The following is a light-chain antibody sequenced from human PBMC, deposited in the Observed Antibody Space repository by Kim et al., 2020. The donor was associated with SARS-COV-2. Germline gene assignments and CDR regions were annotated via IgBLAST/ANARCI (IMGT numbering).Light chain of an antibody. CDR2: DVS. V-gene: IGLV2-8*01. CDR1: SSDVGGYNF. Sequence: QSALTQPPSASGSPGQSVTISCTGTSSDVGGYNFVSWYQHHPHKAPKLMIYDVSNRPSGVPDRFSGSKSGNTASLTVSGLQAEDEADYYCSSYAAISSFVFGTGTKVTVL. J-gene: IGLJ1*01. CDR3: SSYAAISSFV.